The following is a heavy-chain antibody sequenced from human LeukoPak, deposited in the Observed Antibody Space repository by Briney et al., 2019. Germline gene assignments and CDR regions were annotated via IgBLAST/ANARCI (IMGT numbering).Heavy chain of an antibody. J-gene: IGHJ5*02. CDR1: GFTFSFYG. CDR3: AREDGSASYYNNWFDP. CDR2: IWSDGSNK. D-gene: IGHD3-10*01. V-gene: IGHV3-33*01. Sequence: GGSLRLSCAASGFTFSFYGTHWVRQAPGKGLEWVAVIWSDGSNKYYADSVKGRFTISRDNSKNTLCLQMNSLRAEDTAVYYCAREDGSASYYNNWFDPWGQGTLVTVSS.